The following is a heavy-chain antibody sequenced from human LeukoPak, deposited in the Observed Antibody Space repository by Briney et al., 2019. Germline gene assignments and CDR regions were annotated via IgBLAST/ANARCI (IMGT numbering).Heavy chain of an antibody. V-gene: IGHV4-61*02. Sequence: PSQTLSLTCTVSGGSISSGSYYWSWIRQPAGKGLEWIGRIYTSGSTNYNPSLKSRVTISVDTSKNQFSLKLSSVTAADTAVYYCARERIPLARDTFPDYGGNSVYDYWGQGTLVTVSS. CDR1: GGSISSGSYY. CDR2: IYTSGST. CDR3: ARERIPLARDTFPDYGGNSVYDY. J-gene: IGHJ4*02. D-gene: IGHD4-23*01.